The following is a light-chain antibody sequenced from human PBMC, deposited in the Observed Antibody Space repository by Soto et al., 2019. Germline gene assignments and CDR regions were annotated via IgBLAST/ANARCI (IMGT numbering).Light chain of an antibody. CDR2: GAS. Sequence: EIVMTQSPANLSVSPGERATLSCRASQSVSSNLAWYQQKPGQAPRHLIYGASTRATGIPARFSGSGSGTEFTLTISSRQSEDSAVYYCQQYNNWPPERTFGQGTKVEIK. J-gene: IGKJ1*01. V-gene: IGKV3-15*01. CDR1: QSVSSN. CDR3: QQYNNWPPERT.